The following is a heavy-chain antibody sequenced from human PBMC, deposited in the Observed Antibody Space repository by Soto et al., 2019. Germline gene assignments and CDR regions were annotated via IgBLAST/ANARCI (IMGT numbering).Heavy chain of an antibody. CDR1: GFTFSSYG. CDR3: AKGVGYSGDDYRYFDY. V-gene: IGHV3-30*18. Sequence: QVQLVESGGGVVQPGRSLRLSCAASGFTFSSYGMHWVRQAPGKGLEWVAVISYDGSNKYYADSVKGRFTISRDNSKTTLYLQMTSLRAEDTAVYYCAKGVGYSGDDYRYFDYWGKGTLVTVAS. D-gene: IGHD5-12*01. CDR2: ISYDGSNK. J-gene: IGHJ4*02.